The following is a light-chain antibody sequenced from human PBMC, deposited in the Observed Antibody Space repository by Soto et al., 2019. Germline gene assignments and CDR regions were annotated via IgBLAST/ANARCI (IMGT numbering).Light chain of an antibody. Sequence: EVVMTQSPATLSVSPGERATLSCRASQSVSSLLAWYQQKPGQAPRLLIYGASTRATGIPDRFSASGSGTEFALTISSLQSGDFAVYYCLQYNNWPLTFGGGTKVEIK. V-gene: IGKV3-15*01. CDR1: QSVSSL. J-gene: IGKJ4*01. CDR2: GAS. CDR3: LQYNNWPLT.